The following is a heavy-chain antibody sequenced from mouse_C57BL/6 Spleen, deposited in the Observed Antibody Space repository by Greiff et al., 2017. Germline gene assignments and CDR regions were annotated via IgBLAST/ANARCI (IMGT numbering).Heavy chain of an antibody. Sequence: EVKLMESGAELVRPGASVKLSCTASGFNIKDDYMHWVKQRPEQGLEWIGWIDPENGDTEYASKFQGKATITADTSSNTAYLQLSSLTSEDTAVYYCTEGYSYWGQGTLVTVSA. CDR1: GFNIKDDY. J-gene: IGHJ3*01. CDR2: IDPENGDT. D-gene: IGHD2-3*01. V-gene: IGHV14-4*01. CDR3: TEGYSY.